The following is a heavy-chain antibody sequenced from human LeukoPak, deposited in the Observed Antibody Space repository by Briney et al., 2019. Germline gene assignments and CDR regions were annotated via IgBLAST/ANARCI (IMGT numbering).Heavy chain of an antibody. CDR3: ARDSSEFRNLIPY. CDR2: IIPIFGTA. Sequence: SVKVSCKASGGTFSRYAISWVRQSPGQGLERMGGIIPIFGTANYAQRFQGRVTITADESTSTAYMELSSLRSEDTAVYYCARDSSEFRNLIPYWGQGTLVTVSS. J-gene: IGHJ1*01. CDR1: GGTFSRYA. D-gene: IGHD1-14*01. V-gene: IGHV1-69*13.